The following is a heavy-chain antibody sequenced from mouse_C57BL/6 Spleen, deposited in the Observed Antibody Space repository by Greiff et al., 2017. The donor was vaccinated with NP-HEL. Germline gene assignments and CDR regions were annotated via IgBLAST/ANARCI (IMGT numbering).Heavy chain of an antibody. V-gene: IGHV1-63*01. D-gene: IGHD3-2*02. CDR3: ARKDSSSYLDYFDY. Sequence: LTQSGAELVRPGTSVKMSCKASVSTFTNYWIGWAKQRPGHGLEGIGDIYPGGGYTNYNEKFKGKDTLTADKASSTAYMQFSSLTSEDSAMYYCARKDSSSYLDYFDYGGQDTTLTVSS. CDR2: IYPGGGYT. CDR1: VSTFTNYW. J-gene: IGHJ2*01.